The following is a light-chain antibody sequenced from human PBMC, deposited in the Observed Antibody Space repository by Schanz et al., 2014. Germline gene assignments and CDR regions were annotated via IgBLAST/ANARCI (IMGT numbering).Light chain of an antibody. CDR3: AAWDDSLNAYV. Sequence: QFVLTQSPSASASLGASVKLTCTLSIGHSTYAIAWHQQQPEKGPRYLMKLNSDGSHNKGDGIPDRFSGSSSGAERYLTISGLQSEDEADYYCAAWDDSLNAYVFGTGTKLTVL. J-gene: IGLJ1*01. V-gene: IGLV4-69*01. CDR2: LNSDGSH. CDR1: IGHSTYA.